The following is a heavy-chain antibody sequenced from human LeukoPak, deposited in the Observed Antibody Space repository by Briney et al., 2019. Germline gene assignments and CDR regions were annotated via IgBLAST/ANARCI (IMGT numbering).Heavy chain of an antibody. CDR3: ARGVIGVGKVRGVTGRAHYYMDV. D-gene: IGHD3-10*01. J-gene: IGHJ6*03. CDR2: LYSAGYT. V-gene: IGHV3-53*05. CDR1: GFNVSSKY. Sequence: GGSLRLSCVASGFNVSSKYMTWVRQAPGKGLEWVSLLYSAGYTHYADSVKGRFTISRDNSKNTLYLQMNSLRADDTAVYYCARGVIGVGKVRGVTGRAHYYMDVWGKGTTVTVSS.